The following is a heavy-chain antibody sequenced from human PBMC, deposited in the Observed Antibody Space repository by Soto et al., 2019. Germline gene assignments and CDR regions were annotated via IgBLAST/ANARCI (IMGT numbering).Heavy chain of an antibody. J-gene: IGHJ6*02. Sequence: ASVKVSCKASGYAFTRYYINWVRQATGQGLEWMGWMNPNSGNTGYAQKFQGRVTMTRNTSISTAYMELSSLRSEDTAVYYCARGSRPTTVTTSGYYGVDVWGQGTTVTVSS. CDR1: GYAFTRYY. V-gene: IGHV1-8*01. CDR3: ARGSRPTTVTTSGYYGVDV. CDR2: MNPNSGNT. D-gene: IGHD4-17*01.